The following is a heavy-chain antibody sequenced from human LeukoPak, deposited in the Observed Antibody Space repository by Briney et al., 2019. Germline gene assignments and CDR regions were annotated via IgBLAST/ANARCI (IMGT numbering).Heavy chain of an antibody. CDR1: GFTFSGSA. CDR2: IRSKANSYAT. V-gene: IGHV3-73*01. CDR3: AKESDFYSGWYSNAFDM. D-gene: IGHD6-19*01. Sequence: GGSLKLSCAASGFTFSGSAMHWVRQASGKGLEWVGRIRSKANSYATAYAASVKGRFTISRDDSKNTAYLQMNSLKTEDTAIYYCAKESDFYSGWYSNAFDMWGQGTMVTVSS. J-gene: IGHJ3*02.